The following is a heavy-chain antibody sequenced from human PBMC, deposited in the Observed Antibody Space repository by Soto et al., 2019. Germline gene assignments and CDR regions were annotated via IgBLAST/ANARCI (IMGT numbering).Heavy chain of an antibody. V-gene: IGHV3-11*01. D-gene: IGHD3-9*01. CDR1: GFTFSDYY. Sequence: GGSLRLSCAASGFTFSDYYMSWIRQAPGKGLEWVSYISSSGSNIYYADSVKGRFTISRDNSKNSLYLQMNSLRAEDTAVYYGAGVVLRYLDWDMGWFDPWGQGTLVTVSS. CDR3: AGVVLRYLDWDMGWFDP. J-gene: IGHJ5*02. CDR2: ISSSGSNI.